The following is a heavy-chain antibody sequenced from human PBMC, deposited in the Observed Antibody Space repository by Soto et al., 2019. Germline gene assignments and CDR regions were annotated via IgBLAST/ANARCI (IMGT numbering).Heavy chain of an antibody. CDR2: TYYRSKWYY. Sequence: SQTLSLTCAMSGDSVSSNSATWNWIRQSPSRGLEWLGRTYYRSKWYYDYAVSVKSRVSIDPDTAKNQLSLQLKSVTPEDTAVYYCARSLSGSYYIFEYWGHGTPVTVPS. J-gene: IGHJ4*01. CDR3: ARSLSGSYYIFEY. CDR1: GDSVSSNSAT. D-gene: IGHD1-26*01. V-gene: IGHV6-1*01.